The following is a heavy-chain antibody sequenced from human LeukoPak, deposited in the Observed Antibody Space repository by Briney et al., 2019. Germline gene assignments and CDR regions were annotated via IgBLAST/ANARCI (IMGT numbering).Heavy chain of an antibody. J-gene: IGHJ4*02. CDR1: GFTFSSYA. V-gene: IGHV3-23*01. D-gene: IGHD6-19*01. CDR2: ISGSGGST. Sequence: GGSLRLSCAASGFTFSSYAMSWVRQAPGKGLEWVSAISGSGGSTYYADPVKGRFTISRDNSKNTLYLQMNSLRAEDTAVYYCAKDKQWLVPHTYYFDYWGQGTLVTVSS. CDR3: AKDKQWLVPHTYYFDY.